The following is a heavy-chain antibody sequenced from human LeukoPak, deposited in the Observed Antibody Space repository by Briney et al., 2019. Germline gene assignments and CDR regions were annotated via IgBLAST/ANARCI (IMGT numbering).Heavy chain of an antibody. CDR3: ARDDSSGPGRL. D-gene: IGHD3-22*01. Sequence: ASVKVSCKASGYTFTSYAVNWVRQAPGQGLEWMGWVNTNTVNPTYAQGFTGRFVFSLDTSVSTAYLQISSLKAEDTAVYYCARDDSSGPGRLWGQGTMVTVSS. J-gene: IGHJ3*01. CDR1: GYTFTSYA. CDR2: VNTNTVNP. V-gene: IGHV7-4-1*02.